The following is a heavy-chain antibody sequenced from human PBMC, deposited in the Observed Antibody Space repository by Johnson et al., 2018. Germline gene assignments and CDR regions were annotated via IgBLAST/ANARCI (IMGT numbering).Heavy chain of an antibody. D-gene: IGHD4-11*01. Sequence: VQLVESGGGLVQPGGSLRLSCAASGFTFSSYSMNWVRQAPGKGLEWVSYISSSSSTIYYADSVKGRFTISRENSKNTLYLQMNSLRAEDTAVYYCAKGATVTAGDGMDVWGQGTTVTVSS. CDR1: GFTFSSYS. J-gene: IGHJ6*02. CDR3: AKGATVTAGDGMDV. V-gene: IGHV3-48*01. CDR2: ISSSSSTI.